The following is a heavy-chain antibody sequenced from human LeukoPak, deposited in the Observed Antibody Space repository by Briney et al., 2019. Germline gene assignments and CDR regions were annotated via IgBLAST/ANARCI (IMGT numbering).Heavy chain of an antibody. Sequence: SVTVSCKASGGTFSSYAISWVRQAPGQGLEWMGGIIPIFGTANYAQKFQGRVTITADEPTSTAYMELSSLRSEDTAVYYCARTTRPMNYYDSSGYYHKHAFDIWGQGTMVTVSS. CDR2: IIPIFGTA. CDR1: GGTFSSYA. V-gene: IGHV1-69*13. J-gene: IGHJ3*02. CDR3: ARTTRPMNYYDSSGYYHKHAFDI. D-gene: IGHD3-22*01.